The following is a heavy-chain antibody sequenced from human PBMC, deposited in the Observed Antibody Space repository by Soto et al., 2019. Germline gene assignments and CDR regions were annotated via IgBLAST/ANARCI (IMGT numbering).Heavy chain of an antibody. CDR3: ARGGRGYTWFNEF. CDR2: IIPVFQTA. J-gene: IGHJ4*02. CDR1: GGLFSSYP. V-gene: IGHV1-69*01. D-gene: IGHD3-22*01. Sequence: QEQLVQSGAEVKKPGSSVKVSCKASGGLFSSYPISWVRQVPGQGLEWMGGIIPVFQTAYYTQRFQGRVTITADEPTNTAYMEVSSLTSEDTAIYYCARGGRGYTWFNEFWGQGTLVTVAS.